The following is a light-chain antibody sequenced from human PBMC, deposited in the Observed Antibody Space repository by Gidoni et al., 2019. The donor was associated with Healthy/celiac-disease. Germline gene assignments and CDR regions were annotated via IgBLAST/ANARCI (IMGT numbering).Light chain of an antibody. Sequence: EIVLTQSPATLSLSPWERATLSCTASQSVSSYLAWYQQKPGQAPRLLIYDASNRATGIPARFSGSGSGTDFTLTISSLEPEDFAVYDCQQRSNWPPPITFGQGTRLEIK. CDR3: QQRSNWPPPIT. J-gene: IGKJ5*01. V-gene: IGKV3-11*01. CDR1: QSVSSY. CDR2: DAS.